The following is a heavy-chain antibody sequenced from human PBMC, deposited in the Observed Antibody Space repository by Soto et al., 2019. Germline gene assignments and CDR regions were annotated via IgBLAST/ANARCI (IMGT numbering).Heavy chain of an antibody. D-gene: IGHD6-13*01. CDR2: TTGSGDNT. V-gene: IGHV3-23*01. CDR3: AKDKRGSSWNDAFDI. J-gene: IGHJ3*02. CDR1: GFTFSNYA. Sequence: PGGSLRLSRAASGFTFSNYAMSWVRQAPGKGLEWVSATTGSGDNTYYADSVRGRFTISRDNSKNTLYLQMNSLRAGDTAVYYCAKDKRGSSWNDAFDIWGHGTMVTVSS.